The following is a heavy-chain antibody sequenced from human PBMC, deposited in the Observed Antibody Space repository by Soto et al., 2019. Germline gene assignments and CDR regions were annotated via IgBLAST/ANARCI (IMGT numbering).Heavy chain of an antibody. Sequence: QVQLVQSGAEVKKPGASVKISCKASGYIISSYYIHWERQAPGQGLEWMGIIDPSVGATTYAQKFQDRVTMTSETSTRTVYMELSGLRVDDTAMYYCARKYYFDYWGQGTRVTVSS. J-gene: IGHJ4*01. V-gene: IGHV1-46*01. CDR1: GYIISSYY. CDR2: IDPSVGAT. CDR3: ARKYYFDY.